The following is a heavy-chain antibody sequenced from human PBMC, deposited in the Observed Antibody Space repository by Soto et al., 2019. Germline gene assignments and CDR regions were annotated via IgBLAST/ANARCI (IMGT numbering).Heavy chain of an antibody. CDR3: ARADSPFSDYILGSYRSYAFDI. Sequence: EVQLVESGGGLVQPGGSLRLSCAASGFTFSSYSMNWVRQAPGKGLEWVSYISSSSSTIYYADSVKGRFTISRDNAKNSLYLQMNSLRAEDTAVYYCARADSPFSDYILGSYRSYAFDIWGQGTMVTVSS. J-gene: IGHJ3*02. CDR1: GFTFSSYS. CDR2: ISSSSSTI. V-gene: IGHV3-48*01. D-gene: IGHD3-16*02.